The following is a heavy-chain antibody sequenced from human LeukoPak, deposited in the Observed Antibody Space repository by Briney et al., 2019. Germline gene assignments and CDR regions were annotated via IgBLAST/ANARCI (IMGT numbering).Heavy chain of an antibody. Sequence: PGGSLRLSCLASGFTFSNYGMHWVRQAPGKGLEWVAVISYDGTNKYYADSVKGRVTISRDNSKNTVSLQINSLRADDTAMYYCARGKSRLVDSFDCWGQGTLVTVSS. J-gene: IGHJ4*02. CDR2: ISYDGTNK. D-gene: IGHD2-2*01. CDR3: ARGKSRLVDSFDC. CDR1: GFTFSNYG. V-gene: IGHV3-30*19.